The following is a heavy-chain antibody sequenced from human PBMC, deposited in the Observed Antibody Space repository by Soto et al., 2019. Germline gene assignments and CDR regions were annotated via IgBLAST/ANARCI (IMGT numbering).Heavy chain of an antibody. CDR1: GFTFSSYE. CDR2: ISSSGSDR. V-gene: IGHV3-48*03. CDR3: ARAPANYYYYGMDV. Sequence: ESGGGLVQPGVSLRLSCAASGFTFSSYEMNWVRQAPGKGLEWVSYISSSGSDRYYADSVRGRFTISRGNAKNSLYLQMNSLSVEDTGVYYCARAPANYYYYGMDVWGQGTTVTVSS. J-gene: IGHJ6*02.